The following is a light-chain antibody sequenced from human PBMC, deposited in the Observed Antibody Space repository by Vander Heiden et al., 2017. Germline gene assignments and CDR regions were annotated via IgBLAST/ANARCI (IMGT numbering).Light chain of an antibody. Sequence: QSALTQPASASGSTGQSITIFCTGTSSDVGGYNYVSWYQQHPGKAPKLIIDEVSNRPSGVSNRFSGSKSGNTASLTISGLQAEDEADYFCSSYTSSTTVLFGGGTKLT. CDR2: EVS. CDR1: SSDVGGYNY. CDR3: SSYTSSTTVL. V-gene: IGLV2-14*01. J-gene: IGLJ2*01.